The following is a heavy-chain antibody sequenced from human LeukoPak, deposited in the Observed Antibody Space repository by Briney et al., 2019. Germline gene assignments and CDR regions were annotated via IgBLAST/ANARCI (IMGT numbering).Heavy chain of an antibody. Sequence: GRSLRLSCAASGFTFSSYVMHWVRQAPGKGLEWVAVISCDGSNKYYADSVKGRFTISRDNSKNTLYLQMNSLRAEDAAVYFCAKAPLGRCTGVICYYIDYWGQGTLVTVSS. CDR3: AKAPLGRCTGVICYYIDY. CDR1: GFTFSSYV. J-gene: IGHJ4*02. CDR2: ISCDGSNK. D-gene: IGHD2-15*01. V-gene: IGHV3-30*04.